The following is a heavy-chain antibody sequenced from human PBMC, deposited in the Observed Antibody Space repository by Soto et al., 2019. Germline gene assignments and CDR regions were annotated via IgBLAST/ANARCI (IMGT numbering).Heavy chain of an antibody. CDR3: AREYTETVDGPTPFYFDY. Sequence: KPSETLSLTCRVSGDSISSYYWSWIRQSAGKGLEWIGRTYITGDTNYNPSLKSRVTMSVDTSRHQLSLHLSSVTAADTAVYYCAREYTETVDGPTPFYFDYWGQGTPVTVSS. CDR1: GDSISSYY. J-gene: IGHJ4*02. D-gene: IGHD6-19*01. V-gene: IGHV4-4*07. CDR2: TYITGDT.